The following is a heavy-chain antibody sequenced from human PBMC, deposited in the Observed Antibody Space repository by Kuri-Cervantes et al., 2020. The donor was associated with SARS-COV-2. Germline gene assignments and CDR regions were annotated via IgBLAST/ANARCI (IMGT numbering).Heavy chain of an antibody. J-gene: IGHJ4*02. Sequence: GESLKISCTASGFTFGDYAMSWVRQAPGKGLEWVGFIRSKADGGTTEYAASVKGRFTISRDDSKSIAYLQMNSLKTEDTAVYYCTSNDFWSGYYHDYWGQGTLVTVSS. D-gene: IGHD3-3*01. CDR2: IRSKADGGTT. CDR3: TSNDFWSGYYHDY. CDR1: GFTFGDYA. V-gene: IGHV3-49*04.